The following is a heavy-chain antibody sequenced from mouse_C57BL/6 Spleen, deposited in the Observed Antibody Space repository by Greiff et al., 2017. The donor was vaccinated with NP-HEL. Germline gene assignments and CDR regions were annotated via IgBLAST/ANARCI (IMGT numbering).Heavy chain of an antibody. D-gene: IGHD2-1*01. Sequence: EVQLQQSGPELVKPGASVKISCKASGYSFTGYYMHWVKHSSEKSLEWIGEINPSTGGTSYNQKFKGKATLTVDKSSSTAYMQLKSLTSEDSAVYYCARRVYGNYWYFDVWGTGTTVTVSS. CDR3: ARRVYGNYWYFDV. V-gene: IGHV1-43*01. CDR2: INPSTGGT. CDR1: GYSFTGYY. J-gene: IGHJ1*03.